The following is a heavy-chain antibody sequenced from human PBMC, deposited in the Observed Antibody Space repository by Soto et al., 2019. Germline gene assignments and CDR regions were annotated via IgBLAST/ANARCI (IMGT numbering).Heavy chain of an antibody. CDR2: IVVGSGNT. V-gene: IGHV1-58*02. CDR1: VFTFTSSA. CDR3: AADHYDILTGSSRFDP. D-gene: IGHD3-9*01. J-gene: IGHJ5*02. Sequence: SVKVSCKASVFTFTSSAMQWVRQARGQRLEWIGWIVVGSGNTNYAQKFQERVTITRDMSTSTAYMELSSLRSEDTAVYYCAADHYDILTGSSRFDPWGQGTLVTVSS.